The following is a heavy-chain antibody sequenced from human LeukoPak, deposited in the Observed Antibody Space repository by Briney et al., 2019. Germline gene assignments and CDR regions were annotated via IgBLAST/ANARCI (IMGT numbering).Heavy chain of an antibody. Sequence: GGSLRLSCAASGFTFSSYEMNWVRQAPGKGLEWVSYISSSGSTIYYADSVKGRFTISRDNAKNSLYLQMNSLRAEDTAVYYCARDLVSRPMGYWGQGTLVTVSS. J-gene: IGHJ4*02. CDR3: ARDLVSRPMGY. V-gene: IGHV3-48*03. CDR2: ISSSGSTI. D-gene: IGHD5/OR15-5a*01. CDR1: GFTFSSYE.